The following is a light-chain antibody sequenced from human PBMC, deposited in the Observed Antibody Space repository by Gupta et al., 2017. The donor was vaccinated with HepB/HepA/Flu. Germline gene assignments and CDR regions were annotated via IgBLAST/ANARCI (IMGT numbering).Light chain of an antibody. CDR1: QSVSSSY. CDR2: AAS. J-gene: IGKJ1*01. Sequence: IVFTQSPGTLSLSAGERATLSCRASQSVSSSYLAWYQQKPGQAPRLLIYAASSRATGIPDRFRGSGSGTDFTLTISRLEPEDFAVYYCQQYGSSPRTFGQGTKVEIK. CDR3: QQYGSSPRT. V-gene: IGKV3-20*01.